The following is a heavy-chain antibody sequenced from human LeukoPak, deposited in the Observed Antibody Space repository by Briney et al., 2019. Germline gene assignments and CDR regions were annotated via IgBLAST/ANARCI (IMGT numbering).Heavy chain of an antibody. D-gene: IGHD5-18*01. CDR1: GFTFSSYG. V-gene: IGHV3-30*18. Sequence: GGSLRLSCAASGFTFSSYGMHWVRQAPGKGLEWVAVISYDGSNKYYADSVKGRLTISRDNSKNTLYLQMNSLRAEGTAVYYCANGYSYGVDAFDIWGQGTMVTVSS. J-gene: IGHJ3*02. CDR2: ISYDGSNK. CDR3: ANGYSYGVDAFDI.